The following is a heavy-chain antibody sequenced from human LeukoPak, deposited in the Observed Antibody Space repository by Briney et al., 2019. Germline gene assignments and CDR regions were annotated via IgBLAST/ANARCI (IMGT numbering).Heavy chain of an antibody. CDR3: VKEGEVVITHRFDS. CDR2: ISGSSSSS. J-gene: IGHJ4*02. CDR1: GFTFSSYA. V-gene: IGHV3-23*01. Sequence: PGGSLRLSCAASGFTFSSYAMTWVRQAPGKGLEWVSGISGSSSSSNYADSVKGRFTISRDYSNNTVYLQMNSLRAEDTAVYYCVKEGEVVITHRFDSWGQGTLVTVSS. D-gene: IGHD3-22*01.